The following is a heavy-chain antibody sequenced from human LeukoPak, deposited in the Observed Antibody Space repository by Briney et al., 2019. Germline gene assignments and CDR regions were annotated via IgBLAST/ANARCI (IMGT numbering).Heavy chain of an antibody. CDR3: ARRAYGDYDS. CDR2: ISAGADST. V-gene: IGHV3-23*01. J-gene: IGHJ5*01. D-gene: IGHD4-17*01. CDR1: AFTFSSYA. Sequence: QPGGSLRLSCAASAFTFSSYAMSWVRQAPGKGLEWVSAISAGADSTYYADSVQGRFTISRDNSKNTLFLQMSGLRAEDTAVYFCARRAYGDYDSWGQGTLVPVSA.